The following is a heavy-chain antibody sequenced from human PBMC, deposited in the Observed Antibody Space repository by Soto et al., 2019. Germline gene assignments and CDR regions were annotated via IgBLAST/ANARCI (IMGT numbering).Heavy chain of an antibody. Sequence: QVQLVESGGGVVQPGRSLRLSCAASGFTFSSYGMHWVRQAPGKGLEWVAVISYDGSNKYYADSVKGRFTISRDNSKNTLYLQMNSLRAEDTAVYYCAKGGVQNDYGDFFLSVDYWGQGTLVTVSS. V-gene: IGHV3-30*18. CDR3: AKGGVQNDYGDFFLSVDY. D-gene: IGHD4-17*01. CDR2: ISYDGSNK. CDR1: GFTFSSYG. J-gene: IGHJ4*02.